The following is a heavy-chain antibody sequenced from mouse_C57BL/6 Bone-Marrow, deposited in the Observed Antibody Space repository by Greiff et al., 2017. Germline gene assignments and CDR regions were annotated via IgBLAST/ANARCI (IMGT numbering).Heavy chain of an antibody. CDR1: GYTFTSYW. V-gene: IGHV1-55*01. Sequence: VQLQQPGAELVKPGASVKMSCTASGYTFTSYWITWVKQRPGQGLEWIGDIYPGSGSTNYNEKFKSKATLTIDASSSTAYMQLSSLTSEDSAVYYCARWVHYFDYWGQGTTLTVSS. J-gene: IGHJ2*01. CDR2: IYPGSGST. CDR3: ARWVHYFDY.